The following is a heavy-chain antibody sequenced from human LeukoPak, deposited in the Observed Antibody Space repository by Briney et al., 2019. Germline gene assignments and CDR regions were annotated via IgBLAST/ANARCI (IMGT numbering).Heavy chain of an antibody. V-gene: IGHV3-48*03. CDR3: ARRHYYYMDV. J-gene: IGHJ6*03. CDR2: ISSSGSTI. Sequence: GRTLRLSCAASGFTCSSYEMNWVRQAPGQGLEWVSYISSSGSTIYYADPVKGRFTISRDNAKNSMYLQMNSLRAEDTAVYYCARRHYYYMDVWGKGTTVTVSS. CDR1: GFTCSSYE.